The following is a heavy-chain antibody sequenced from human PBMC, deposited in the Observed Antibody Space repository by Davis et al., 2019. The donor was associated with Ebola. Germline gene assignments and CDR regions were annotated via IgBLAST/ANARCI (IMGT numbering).Heavy chain of an antibody. V-gene: IGHV4-59*01. CDR1: GGSIRNYY. CDR3: ARNSITKFNWLDP. J-gene: IGHJ5*02. Sequence: GSLRLSCTVSGGSIRNYYWSWIRQPPGKGLEWIGYIYYSGNTNYSPSLESRVTISVDTSKNQFSLKMRSVTAADTAVYFCARNSITKFNWLDPWGQGTLVTVSS. CDR2: IYYSGNT. D-gene: IGHD5-12*01.